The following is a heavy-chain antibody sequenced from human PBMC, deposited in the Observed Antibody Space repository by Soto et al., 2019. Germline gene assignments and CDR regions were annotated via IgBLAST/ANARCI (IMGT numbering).Heavy chain of an antibody. V-gene: IGHV6-1*01. CDR2: TYYRSKWYN. CDR3: ARVLTGDLARYDY. D-gene: IGHD7-27*01. Sequence: QTLSLTCAISVDSVSSNSVSWNWIRQSPSRGLEWLGRTYYRSKWYNVYAISVKSRITINPDTSKNQFSLQLNSVTPEDTAVYYCARVLTGDLARYDYWGQGTLVTVSS. J-gene: IGHJ4*02. CDR1: VDSVSSNSVS.